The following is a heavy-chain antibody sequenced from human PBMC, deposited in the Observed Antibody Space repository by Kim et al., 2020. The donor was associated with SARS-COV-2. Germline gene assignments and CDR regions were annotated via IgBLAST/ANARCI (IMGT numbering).Heavy chain of an antibody. D-gene: IGHD6-13*01. J-gene: IGHJ4*02. CDR1: GFTFSNAW. CDR2: IKSKTDGGTT. V-gene: IGHV3-15*01. CDR3: TTADPIIAAAEFDY. Sequence: GGSLRLSCAASGFTFSNAWMSWVRQAPGKGLEWVGRIKSKTDGGTTDYAAPVKGRFTISRDDSKNTLYLQMNSLKTEDTAVYYCTTADPIIAAAEFDYWGQGTLVTVSS.